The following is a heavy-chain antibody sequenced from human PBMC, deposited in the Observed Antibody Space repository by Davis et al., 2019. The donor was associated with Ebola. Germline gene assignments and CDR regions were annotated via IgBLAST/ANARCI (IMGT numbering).Heavy chain of an antibody. CDR1: GFTFSSFS. CDR2: ISHRTSTI. V-gene: IGHV3-48*01. Sequence: GESLKISCEMSGFTFSSFSLTWVRQAPGKGLEWVSYISHRTSTIYYADSVKGRLTISRDNSKNTLYLQMNSLGAEDTAVYYCAKDRYSYDLYYIDFWGQGTLVTVSS. D-gene: IGHD5-18*01. CDR3: AKDRYSYDLYYIDF. J-gene: IGHJ4*02.